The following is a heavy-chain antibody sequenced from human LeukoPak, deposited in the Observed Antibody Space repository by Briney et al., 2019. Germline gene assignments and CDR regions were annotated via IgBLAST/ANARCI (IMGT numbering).Heavy chain of an antibody. J-gene: IGHJ4*02. CDR1: GFTFSSYW. V-gene: IGHV3-7*05. D-gene: IGHD6-19*01. CDR2: IKQDGSEK. Sequence: GGSLRLSCVGSGFTFSSYWMSWVRQAPGKGLEWVANIKQDGSEKYYVDSVKGRFTISRDNAKNSLYLQMSSLRADDTAVYYCATVLRVPEPAGYSSGWYFDYWGQGALVTVSS. CDR3: ATVLRVPEPAGYSSGWYFDY.